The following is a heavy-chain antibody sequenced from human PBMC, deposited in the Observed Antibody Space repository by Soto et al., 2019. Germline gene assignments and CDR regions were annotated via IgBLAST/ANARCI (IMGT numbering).Heavy chain of an antibody. CDR1: SGSFRDSY. V-gene: IGHV4-34*01. J-gene: IGHJ4*02. Sequence: SETLSLTCAASSGSFRDSYWTWIRQPPGKGLEWIGEINHSGYTNYNPSLKSRVTISVDASKHHFSLSLSSVTAADTAVYYCARAVVGPTYYFDPWAQGTQVTVS. D-gene: IGHD2-15*01. CDR2: INHSGYT. CDR3: ARAVVGPTYYFDP.